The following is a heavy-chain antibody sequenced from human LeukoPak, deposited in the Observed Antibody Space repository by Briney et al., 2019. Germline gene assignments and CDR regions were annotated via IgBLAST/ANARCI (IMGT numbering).Heavy chain of an antibody. CDR1: GFTFSSYA. J-gene: IGHJ4*02. Sequence: GGSLRLSCAASGFTFSSYAMHWVRQAPGKGLEWVAVISYDGSNKYYADSVKGRFTISRDNSKNTLYLQMNSLRAEDTAVYYCARDYTVTDPFDYWGQGTLVTVSS. CDR3: ARDYTVTDPFDY. CDR2: ISYDGSNK. D-gene: IGHD4-17*01. V-gene: IGHV3-30*04.